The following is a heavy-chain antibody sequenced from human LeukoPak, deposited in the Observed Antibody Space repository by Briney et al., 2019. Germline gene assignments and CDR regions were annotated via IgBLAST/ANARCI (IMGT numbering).Heavy chain of an antibody. V-gene: IGHV4-39*07. CDR1: GGSITSRNYY. CDR2: IYYTGNT. CDR3: ASVDGPIDH. J-gene: IGHJ4*01. D-gene: IGHD5-12*01. Sequence: SETLSLTCTVSGGSITSRNYYWGWIRQPPGKGLEWIGDIYYTGNTYYNPSLKSRVTMSVDTSKNQFSLKLSSVTAADTAIYYCASVDGPIDHWGQGTLVTVSS.